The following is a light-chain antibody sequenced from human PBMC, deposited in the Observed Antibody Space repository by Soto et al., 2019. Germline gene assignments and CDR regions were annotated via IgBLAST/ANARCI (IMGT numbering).Light chain of an antibody. CDR1: RSDVGGYNY. Sequence: QAVLTQPAPVSGFPGQAITISCTGTRSDVGGYNYVSWYQQHPGKAPKLMIYDVSNRPPGVSNRFSGSKSGNTASLTISGLQAEDEADYYCSSYTSSSTLPYVFGTGTKVTVL. J-gene: IGLJ1*01. CDR2: DVS. CDR3: SSYTSSSTLPYV. V-gene: IGLV2-14*01.